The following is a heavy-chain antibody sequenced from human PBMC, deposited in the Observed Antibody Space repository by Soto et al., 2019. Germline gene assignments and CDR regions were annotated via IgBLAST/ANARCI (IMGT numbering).Heavy chain of an antibody. CDR1: GGSISSGGYY. CDR3: ARVHGPSQFFDY. J-gene: IGHJ4*02. Sequence: QVQLQESGPGLVKPSQPLSLTCTVSGGSISSGGYYWSGIRQHPRKGLEWIGYIYYSGSTYYNPSLKSRVTISVDASKNQFSLKLSSLTAADTAVYYCARVHGPSQFFDYWGQGTLVTVSS. V-gene: IGHV4-31*03. CDR2: IYYSGST.